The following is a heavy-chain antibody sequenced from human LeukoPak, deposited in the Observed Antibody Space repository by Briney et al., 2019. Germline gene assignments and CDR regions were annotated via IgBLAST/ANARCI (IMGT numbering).Heavy chain of an antibody. J-gene: IGHJ4*02. V-gene: IGHV4-59*01. Sequence: SETLSLTCTVSGDSISSYYWSWIRQPPGKGLEWIGYIFDNRNTKYNPSLKSRVSLSLDTSKNEFSLNLSSVTAADTAVYYCARHLDYDILTGYYSDYWGQGTLVTVSS. D-gene: IGHD3-9*01. CDR3: ARHLDYDILTGYYSDY. CDR1: GDSISSYY. CDR2: IFDNRNT.